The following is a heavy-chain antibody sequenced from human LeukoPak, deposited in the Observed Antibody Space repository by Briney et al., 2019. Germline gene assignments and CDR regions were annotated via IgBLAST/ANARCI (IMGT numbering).Heavy chain of an antibody. J-gene: IGHJ4*02. CDR3: VRHFNSVATMQIDY. Sequence: PGGSLRLSCAASGFTFSTYNMNWVRQAPGKGLEWLSYISSSTNTIYYADSVKGRFTISRDNARNSVYLEMTSLRVEDTAFYHCVRHFNSVATMQIDYWGQGILVSVSS. V-gene: IGHV3-48*04. CDR1: GFTFSTYN. CDR2: ISSSTNTI. D-gene: IGHD5-12*01.